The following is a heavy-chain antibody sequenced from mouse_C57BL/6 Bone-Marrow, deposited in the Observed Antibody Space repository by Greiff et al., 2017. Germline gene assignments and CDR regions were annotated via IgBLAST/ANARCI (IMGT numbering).Heavy chain of an antibody. D-gene: IGHD1-1*01. CDR1: GFTFSDYY. V-gene: IGHV5-16*01. J-gene: IGHJ1*03. Sequence: DVMLVESEGGLVQPGSSMKLSCTASGFTFSDYYMAWVRQVPEKGLEWVANINYDGSSTYYLDSLKSRFIISRDNAKNILYLQMSSLKSEDTATYYCARAYGSSYMGYFDVWGTGTTVTVSS. CDR2: INYDGSST. CDR3: ARAYGSSYMGYFDV.